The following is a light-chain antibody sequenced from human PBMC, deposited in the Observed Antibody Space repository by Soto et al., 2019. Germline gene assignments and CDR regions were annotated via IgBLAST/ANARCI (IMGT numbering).Light chain of an antibody. J-gene: IGKJ1*01. V-gene: IGKV3-15*01. CDR2: GAS. Sequence: ERVVTQSTSTLSVSAGERATLSCRASQSVSSNLAWYQQKPGQAPRLLIYGASTRATGIPARFSGSGSGREFTLTISRLQSEDCAVYYCHQYDSWTFGQGTKVDI. CDR3: HQYDSWT. CDR1: QSVSSN.